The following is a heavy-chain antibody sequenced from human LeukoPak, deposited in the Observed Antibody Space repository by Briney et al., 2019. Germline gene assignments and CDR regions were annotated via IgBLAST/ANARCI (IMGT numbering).Heavy chain of an antibody. CDR3: ARGWGHCSSTSCRESAWFDP. CDR2: IYYSGST. Sequence: PSETLSLTCTVSGGSISSGDYYWSWIRQPPGKGLEWIGYIYYSGSTYYNPSLKSRVTISVDTSKNQLSLKLSSVTAADTAVYYCARGWGHCSSTSCRESAWFDPWGQGTLVTVSS. D-gene: IGHD2-2*01. V-gene: IGHV4-30-4*08. CDR1: GGSISSGDYY. J-gene: IGHJ5*02.